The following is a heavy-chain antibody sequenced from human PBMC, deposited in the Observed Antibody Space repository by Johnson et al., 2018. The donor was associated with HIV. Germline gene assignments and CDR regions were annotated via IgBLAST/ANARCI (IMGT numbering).Heavy chain of an antibody. CDR2: IWYDGSNR. CDR1: GFTLSNYG. J-gene: IGHJ3*02. Sequence: QVQLVESGGGVVQSGRSLRLSCAASGFTLSNYGMHWVRQAPGKGLEWVALIWYDGSNRYYADSVKGRFTISRDNSKNTLYLQMNSLRVEDTAVYYCAKSTQASIFRESGPYGAFDIWGQGTMVTVSS. V-gene: IGHV3-33*06. D-gene: IGHD3-3*02. CDR3: AKSTQASIFRESGPYGAFDI.